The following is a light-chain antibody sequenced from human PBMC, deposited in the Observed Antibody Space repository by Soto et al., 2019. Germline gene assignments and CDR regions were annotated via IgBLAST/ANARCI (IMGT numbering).Light chain of an antibody. V-gene: IGKV3-15*01. CDR3: QQYKNWTPLT. Sequence: EIVMTQSPATLSVSPGERATLSCRASQSVSSNLAWYQQKPGQAPRLLIYGASTRATGIPARFSGSGSGTEFTLTISSLQSEDFAGYYCQQYKNWTPLTFGGGTKVEIK. J-gene: IGKJ4*01. CDR1: QSVSSN. CDR2: GAS.